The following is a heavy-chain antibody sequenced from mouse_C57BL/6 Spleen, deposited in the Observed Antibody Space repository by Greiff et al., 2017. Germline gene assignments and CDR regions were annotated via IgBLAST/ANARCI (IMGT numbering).Heavy chain of an antibody. Sequence: VKLQQSGPELVKPGASVKISCKASGYAFSSSWMNWVKQRPGKGLEWIGRIYPGDGDTNYNGKFKGKATLTADKSSSTAYMQLSSLTSEDSAVYFCARRGNYYGSSYDYAMDYWGQGTSVTVSS. CDR2: IYPGDGDT. J-gene: IGHJ4*01. CDR1: GYAFSSSW. V-gene: IGHV1-82*01. D-gene: IGHD1-1*01. CDR3: ARRGNYYGSSYDYAMDY.